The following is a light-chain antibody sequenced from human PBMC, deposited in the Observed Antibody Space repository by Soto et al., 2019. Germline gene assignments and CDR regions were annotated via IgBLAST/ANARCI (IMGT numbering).Light chain of an antibody. CDR2: DAS. J-gene: IGKJ1*01. CDR1: QNIGNS. CDR3: QQRFNWPVT. V-gene: IGKV3-11*01. Sequence: DIVLTQSPATLSLSPGERATLSCRASQNIGNSVAWYQQRPGQAPRLLIYDASSRAAGTPDRFSGSGSGTEFTLTISSLDPEDFTVYYCQQRFNWPVTFGQGTKVDIK.